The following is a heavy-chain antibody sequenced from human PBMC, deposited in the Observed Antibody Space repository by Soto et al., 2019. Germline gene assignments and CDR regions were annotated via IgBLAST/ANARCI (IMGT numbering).Heavy chain of an antibody. V-gene: IGHV4-39*01. CDR1: GGSIGSSSYY. Sequence: PSETLSLTCSVSGGSIGSSSYYFGWIRQPPGKGLEWIGSLYYTGTTYYNSSLKSRVTISADKSQNQFPLRLSSVTAADTAVYYCGAYCSRTSCYDWFDPWGQGTLVTVSS. CDR3: GAYCSRTSCYDWFDP. J-gene: IGHJ5*02. D-gene: IGHD2-2*01. CDR2: LYYTGTT.